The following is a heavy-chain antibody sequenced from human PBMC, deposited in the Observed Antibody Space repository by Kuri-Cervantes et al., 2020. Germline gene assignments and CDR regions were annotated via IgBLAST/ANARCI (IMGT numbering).Heavy chain of an antibody. Sequence: GGSLRLSCAASGFTFSSYSMNWVRQAPGKGLEWVSAISGSGGSTYYADSVKGRFTISRDNSKNTLYLQMNSLRAEDTAVYYCAREIMYCGGDCNDYWGQGTLVTVSS. D-gene: IGHD2-21*01. V-gene: IGHV3-23*01. CDR1: GFTFSSYS. J-gene: IGHJ4*02. CDR2: ISGSGGST. CDR3: AREIMYCGGDCNDY.